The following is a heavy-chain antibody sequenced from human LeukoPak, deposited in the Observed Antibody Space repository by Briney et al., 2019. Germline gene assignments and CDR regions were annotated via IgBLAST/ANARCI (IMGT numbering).Heavy chain of an antibody. V-gene: IGHV4-39*07. CDR3: ARGRVMVTARAFDI. CDR2: VYYSGST. D-gene: IGHD2-21*02. Sequence: SETLSLTCTVSGGSISGSNYYWGWIRQPPGKGLEWIGVVYYSGSTYYSSSFKSRVTISVDTSKNKFSLKLSPVTAADTAVYYCARGRVMVTARAFDIWGQGTMVTVSS. J-gene: IGHJ3*02. CDR1: GGSISGSNYY.